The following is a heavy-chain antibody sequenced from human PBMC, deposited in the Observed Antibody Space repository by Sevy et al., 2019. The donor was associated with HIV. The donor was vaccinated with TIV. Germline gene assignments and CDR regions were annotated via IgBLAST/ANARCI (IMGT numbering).Heavy chain of an antibody. CDR3: ARVYYYDYSGPGY. CDR1: GYTFTNYY. D-gene: IGHD3-22*01. CDR2: INPSGGST. Sequence: VSCKASGYTFTNYYIHWVRQAPGEGLEWMGVINPSGGSTSNAQKFQGRVAMTRDTSTSTVYMELSSLRSEDTAVYYCARVYYYDYSGPGYWGQGTLVTVSS. V-gene: IGHV1-46*01. J-gene: IGHJ4*02.